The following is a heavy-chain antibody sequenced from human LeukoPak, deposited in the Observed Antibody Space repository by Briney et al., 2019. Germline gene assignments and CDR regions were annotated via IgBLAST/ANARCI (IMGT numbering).Heavy chain of an antibody. J-gene: IGHJ4*02. V-gene: IGHV3-7*01. Sequence: GGSLRLSCAASGFTFSSYWMSWVRRAPGKGGEWVANIKQDGSEKYYVDSVKGRFTISRDNAVNSLFLQMNSLRVEDTAVYYCAREWQGGIAAAGTRIEGDYWGQGTLVAVSS. CDR1: GFTFSSYW. D-gene: IGHD6-13*01. CDR3: AREWQGGIAAAGTRIEGDY. CDR2: IKQDGSEK.